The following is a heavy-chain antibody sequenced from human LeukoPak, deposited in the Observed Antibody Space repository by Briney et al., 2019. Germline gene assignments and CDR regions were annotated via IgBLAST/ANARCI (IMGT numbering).Heavy chain of an antibody. CDR3: ATNSAASYAFDD. Sequence: GGSLRLSCAASGFTFSSYGMHWVRQAPGKGLEWVAVISYDGSNKYYADSVKGRFTISRDNSKNTLYLQMNSLRAEDTAVYYCATNSAASYAFDDWGQGTLVTVSS. CDR1: GFTFSSYG. D-gene: IGHD2-2*01. V-gene: IGHV3-30*03. J-gene: IGHJ4*02. CDR2: ISYDGSNK.